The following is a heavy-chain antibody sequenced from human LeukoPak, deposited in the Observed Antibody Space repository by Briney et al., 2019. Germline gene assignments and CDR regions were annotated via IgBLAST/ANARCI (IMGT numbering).Heavy chain of an antibody. D-gene: IGHD6-19*01. CDR3: VKNDGWFHLAQ. V-gene: IGHV3-7*03. Sequence: GGSLRLSCAVSGFNFRDHWTDWVRQAPGKGLQWVGHIKNDGSETYYLDPLKGQFSISRDNTNNALYLQMNSLRVEDTAVYYCVKNDGWFHLAQWGQGTLVTVSS. CDR1: GFNFRDHW. J-gene: IGHJ4*02. CDR2: IKNDGSET.